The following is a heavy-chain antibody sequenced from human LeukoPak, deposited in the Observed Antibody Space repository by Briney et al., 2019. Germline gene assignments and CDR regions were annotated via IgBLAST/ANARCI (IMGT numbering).Heavy chain of an antibody. D-gene: IGHD2-2*01. CDR2: ISGSGDGT. CDR3: AKGVGGYCSSTDCRAYDN. CDR1: GFIFSSYA. J-gene: IGHJ4*02. V-gene: IGHV3-23*01. Sequence: GGSLRLSCAASGFIFSSYAMNWGRQAPGKGLEWVSAISGSGDGTYYADSVKGRFTVSRDNSKNTLYLQMNNLGAEDSAVYYCAKGVGGYCSSTDCRAYDNWGQGTLVTVSS.